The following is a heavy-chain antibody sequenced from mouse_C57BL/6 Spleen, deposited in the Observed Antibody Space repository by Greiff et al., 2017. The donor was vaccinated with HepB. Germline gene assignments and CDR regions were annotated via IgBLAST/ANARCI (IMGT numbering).Heavy chain of an antibody. CDR1: GYTFTSYW. V-gene: IGHV1-64*01. CDR2: IHPNSGST. CDR3: ARTPLHYYGSKAWFAY. J-gene: IGHJ3*01. Sequence: QVQLQQPGAELVKPGASVKLSCKASGYTFTSYWMHWVKQRPGQGLEWIGMIHPNSGSTNYNEKFKSKATLTVDKSSSTAYMQLSSLTSEDSAVYYCARTPLHYYGSKAWFAYWGQGTLVTGSA. D-gene: IGHD1-1*01.